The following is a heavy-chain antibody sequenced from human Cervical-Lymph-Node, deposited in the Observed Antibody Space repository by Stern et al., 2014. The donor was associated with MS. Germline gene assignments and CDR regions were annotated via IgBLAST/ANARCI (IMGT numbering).Heavy chain of an antibody. Sequence: QVQLQESGPGLVKPSQTLSLTCTVSGGSIRSGVYYWSWIRQPPGKGLEWIGYIYYSGSTYYNPSLKIRVTISVDTSKNQFSLKLSSVTAADTAVYYCARGRRGSSSSFNYWGQGTLVTVSS. CDR2: IYYSGST. CDR3: ARGRRGSSSSFNY. J-gene: IGHJ4*02. CDR1: GGSIRSGVYY. D-gene: IGHD6-6*01. V-gene: IGHV4-30-4*01.